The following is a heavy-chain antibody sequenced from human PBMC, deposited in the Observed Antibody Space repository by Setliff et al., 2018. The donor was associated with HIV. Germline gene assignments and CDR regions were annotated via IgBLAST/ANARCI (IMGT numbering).Heavy chain of an antibody. V-gene: IGHV1-18*01. J-gene: IGHJ6*03. CDR3: ARGHMLITYYYYYYMDV. CDR1: GYTFSRYG. CDR2: ISAYNLNT. D-gene: IGHD3-10*02. Sequence: RASVKVSCKTSGYTFSRYGFSWVRQAPGQGLEWMGWISAYNLNTNYAQKFQGRVTMTADTSTSTAYMELRSLRSDDTAVYYCARGHMLITYYYYYYMDVWGKGTTVTVSS.